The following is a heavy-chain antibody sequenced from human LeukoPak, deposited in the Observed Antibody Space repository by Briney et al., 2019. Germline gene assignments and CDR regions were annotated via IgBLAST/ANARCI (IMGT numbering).Heavy chain of an antibody. D-gene: IGHD2-21*01. V-gene: IGHV3-7*04. CDR3: ARASDVETIDY. CDR2: INEDGSEK. Sequence: GGSLRLSCAASGFTFGSYWMSWVRQAPGKGLEWVANINEDGSEKYHVDSVKGRFTISRDNAKNSLYLQMDSLTAADTAVYYCARASDVETIDYWVEGTPITVSS. J-gene: IGHJ4*02. CDR1: GFTFGSYW.